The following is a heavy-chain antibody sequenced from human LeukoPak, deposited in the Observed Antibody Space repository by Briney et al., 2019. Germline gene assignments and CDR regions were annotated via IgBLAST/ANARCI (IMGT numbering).Heavy chain of an antibody. D-gene: IGHD3/OR15-3a*01. CDR1: GFTFSSYW. J-gene: IGHJ4*02. Sequence: PGVSLRLSCAASGFTFSSYWMHWVRQAPGKGLLWVSRINSDGSSTSYADSVKGRFTISRDNAKNTLYLQMNSLRPEDTAVYYCASGTGYPREYWGQGALVTVSS. CDR3: ASGTGYPREY. CDR2: INSDGSST. V-gene: IGHV3-74*01.